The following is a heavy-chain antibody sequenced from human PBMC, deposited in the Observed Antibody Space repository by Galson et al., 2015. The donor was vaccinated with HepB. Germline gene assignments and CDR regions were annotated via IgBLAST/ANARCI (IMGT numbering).Heavy chain of an antibody. CDR3: TTNVRFLEWLLPDY. V-gene: IGHV3-15*01. D-gene: IGHD3-3*01. CDR2: IKSQTDGGTT. Sequence: SLRLSCAASGFTFSNAWMSWVRQAPGKGLEWVGRIKSQTDGGTTDYAAPVKGIFTISRYDSKHTLYLPMNSLKTEDTAVYYCTTNVRFLEWLLPDYWGQGTLVTVSA. CDR1: GFTFSNAW. J-gene: IGHJ4*02.